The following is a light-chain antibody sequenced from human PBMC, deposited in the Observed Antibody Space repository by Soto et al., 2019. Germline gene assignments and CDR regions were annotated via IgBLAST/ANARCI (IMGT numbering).Light chain of an antibody. CDR1: TGAVTSGYY. V-gene: IGLV7-43*01. J-gene: IGLJ3*02. CDR3: LLYYGGAQRV. CDR2: STT. Sequence: QAVVTQEASLTVSPGGTVTLTCASSTGAVTSGYYPNWFQQKPGQAPRALIYSTTNKHYWTPARFSGSLLGGKAALTLSGVQPEDEADYYCLLYYGGAQRVFGGGTKLTVL.